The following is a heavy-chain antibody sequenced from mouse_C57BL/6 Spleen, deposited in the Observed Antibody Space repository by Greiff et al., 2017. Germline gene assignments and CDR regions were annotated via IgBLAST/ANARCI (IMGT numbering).Heavy chain of an antibody. V-gene: IGHV1-15*01. CDR1: GYTFTDYE. CDR2: IDPETGGT. D-gene: IGHD1-1*01. J-gene: IGHJ4*01. Sequence: QVQLQQSGAELVRPGASVTLSCKASGYTFTDYEMHWVKQTPVHGLEWIGAIDPETGGTAYNQKFKGKAILTADKSSSTAYMELRSLTSEDSAVYYCTRSGYGSSYRAMDYWGQGTSVTVSS. CDR3: TRSGYGSSYRAMDY.